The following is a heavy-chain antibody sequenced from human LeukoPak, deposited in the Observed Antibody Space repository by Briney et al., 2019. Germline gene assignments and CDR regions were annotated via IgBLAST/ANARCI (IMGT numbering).Heavy chain of an antibody. CDR2: INPNSGGT. D-gene: IGHD6-19*01. CDR3: ARDPSNSSGWRAFFDY. V-gene: IGHV1-2*02. CDR1: GYTFTTFY. Sequence: ASVKVSCKASGYTFTTFYIHWVRQAPGQGLEWMGCINPNSGGTNYAQNCQGRVTMTRDTSINTAYMELSSLRSDDTAVYYCARDPSNSSGWRAFFDYWGQGTLVTVSS. J-gene: IGHJ4*02.